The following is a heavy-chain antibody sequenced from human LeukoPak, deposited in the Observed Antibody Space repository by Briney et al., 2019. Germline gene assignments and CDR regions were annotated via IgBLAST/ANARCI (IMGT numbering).Heavy chain of an antibody. Sequence: GASVKVSCKASGYTFTTYFLHWVRQAPGQGLEWMGTFKPNTRTAHQGLRFRDRVRMTGDMSTSTVFLELNSLRSDDTAVYYCVIEKDGGTDDYWGQGPLVTVST. CDR2: FKPNTRTA. J-gene: IGHJ4*01. CDR1: GYTFTTYF. V-gene: IGHV1-46*01. D-gene: IGHD3-16*01. CDR3: VIEKDGGTDDY.